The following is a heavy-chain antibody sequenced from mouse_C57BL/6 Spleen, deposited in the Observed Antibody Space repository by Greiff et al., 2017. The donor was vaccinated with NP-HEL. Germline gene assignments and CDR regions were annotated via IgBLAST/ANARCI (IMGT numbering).Heavy chain of an antibody. CDR1: GFTFSSYA. Sequence: EVQVVESGGGLVKPGGSLKLSCAASGFTFSSYAMSWVRQTPEKRLEWVATISDGGSYTYYPDNVKGRFTISRDNTKNNLYLQMSHLKSEDTAMYYCARDYGNYENYCDYWGQGTTLTVSS. CDR3: ARDYGNYENYCDY. CDR2: ISDGGSYT. D-gene: IGHD2-1*01. V-gene: IGHV5-4*01. J-gene: IGHJ2*01.